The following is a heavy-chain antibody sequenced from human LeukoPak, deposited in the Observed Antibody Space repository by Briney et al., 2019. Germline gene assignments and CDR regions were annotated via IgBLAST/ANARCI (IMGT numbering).Heavy chain of an antibody. CDR3: ARAICSGGKCYFDY. CDR1: GFAVSSNY. D-gene: IGHD2-15*01. Sequence: GGSLRLSCAASGFAVSSNYMSWVRQTPGKGLEWVSIIYSGGSTYYADSVKGRFTISRDNSKNTLYLQMNSLRAEDTAVYYCARAICSGGKCYFDYWGQGTLVTVSS. V-gene: IGHV3-53*01. CDR2: IYSGGST. J-gene: IGHJ4*02.